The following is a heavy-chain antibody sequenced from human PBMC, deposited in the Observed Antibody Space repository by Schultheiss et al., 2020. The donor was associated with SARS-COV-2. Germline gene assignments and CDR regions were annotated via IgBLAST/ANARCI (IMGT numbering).Heavy chain of an antibody. V-gene: IGHV1-69*10. CDR1: GYTFTSYG. CDR3: ARHPYYDILTFDY. D-gene: IGHD3-9*01. Sequence: SVKVSCKASGYTFTSYGISWVRQAPGQGLEWMGWIIPILGIANYAQKFQGRVTITADKSTSTAYMELSRLRSDDTAVYYCARHPYYDILTFDYWGQGTLVNVSS. CDR2: IIPILGIA. J-gene: IGHJ4*02.